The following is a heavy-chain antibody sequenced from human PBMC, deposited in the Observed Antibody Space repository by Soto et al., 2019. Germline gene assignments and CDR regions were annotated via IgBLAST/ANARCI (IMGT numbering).Heavy chain of an antibody. V-gene: IGHV1-18*04. J-gene: IGHJ6*02. D-gene: IGHD4-17*01. Sequence: ASVKVSCKASGYTFTSYGISWVRQAPGQGLEWMGWISAYNGNTNYAQKLQGRVTMTTDTSASTAYMELRSLRSDDTAVYYCARHRLRKALTYYYYGMDVWGQGTTVTVSS. CDR2: ISAYNGNT. CDR3: ARHRLRKALTYYYYGMDV. CDR1: GYTFTSYG.